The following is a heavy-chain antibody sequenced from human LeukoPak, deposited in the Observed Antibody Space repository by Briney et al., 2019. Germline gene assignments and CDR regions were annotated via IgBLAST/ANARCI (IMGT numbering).Heavy chain of an antibody. Sequence: ESGPTLVKPTQTLTLTCTFSGFSLSTSGVGVGWIRQPPGKALEWLALIYWDDDKRYSPSLKSRLTITKDTSKNQVVLTMTNMDPVDTATYYCAHRLHDTAMATDFDYWGQGTLVTASS. CDR2: IYWDDDK. D-gene: IGHD5-18*01. J-gene: IGHJ4*02. V-gene: IGHV2-5*02. CDR3: AHRLHDTAMATDFDY. CDR1: GFSLSTSGVG.